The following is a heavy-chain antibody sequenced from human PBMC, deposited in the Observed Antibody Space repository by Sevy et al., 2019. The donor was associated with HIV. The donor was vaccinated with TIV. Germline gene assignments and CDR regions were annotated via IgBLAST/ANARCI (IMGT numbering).Heavy chain of an antibody. V-gene: IGHV4-34*01. CDR1: GESVSSSY. J-gene: IGHJ4*02. CDR3: ARGRSPKRLPLLYSGYDHMTAPFFDY. CDR2: VDHSGGT. D-gene: IGHD5-12*01. Sequence: SETLSLTCAVYGESVSSSYWTWIRQPPGGGLDWVGEVDHSGGTSYNPSLNSRATVSLDTSKRQFSLKLNSVTAADTAVYFCARGRSPKRLPLLYSGYDHMTAPFFDYWGQGALVTVSS.